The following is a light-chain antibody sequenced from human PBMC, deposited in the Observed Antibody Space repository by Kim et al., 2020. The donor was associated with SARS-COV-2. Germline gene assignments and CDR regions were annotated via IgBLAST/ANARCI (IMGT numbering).Light chain of an antibody. V-gene: IGLV6-57*03. CDR3: QSYDSSNRV. CDR1: GGSIASNS. Sequence: GKTVTISCSRSGGSIASNSVQWYQQRPGGAPITVIYEDDQRPSGVPDRFSGSIDSSSNSASLTISGLKTEDEADYYCQSYDSSNRVFGGGTQLTVL. CDR2: EDD. J-gene: IGLJ3*02.